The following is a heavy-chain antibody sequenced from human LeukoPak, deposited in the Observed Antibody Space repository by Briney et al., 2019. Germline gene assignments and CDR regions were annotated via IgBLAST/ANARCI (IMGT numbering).Heavy chain of an antibody. J-gene: IGHJ4*02. CDR2: ISYDGSNK. CDR1: GFTFSSYA. Sequence: GGSLRLSCAASGFTFSSYAMHWVRQAPGKGLEWVAVISYDGSNKYYADSVKGRFTISRDNSKNTQYLQMNSLRAEDTAVYYCASDYYGSGSAVNDYWGQGTLVTVSS. D-gene: IGHD3-10*01. CDR3: ASDYYGSGSAVNDY. V-gene: IGHV3-30*04.